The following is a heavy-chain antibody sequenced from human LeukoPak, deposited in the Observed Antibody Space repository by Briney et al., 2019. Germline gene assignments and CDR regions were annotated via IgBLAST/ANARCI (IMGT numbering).Heavy chain of an antibody. CDR2: IYYSGST. V-gene: IGHV4-39*07. Sequence: PETLSLTCTVSGGSISSSSYYWGWIRQPPGKGLEWIGSIYYSGSTYYNPSLKSRVTISVDTSKNQFSLKLSSVTAADTAVYYCARDSYGSGSPFDYWGQGTLVTVSS. CDR3: ARDSYGSGSPFDY. CDR1: GGSISSSSYY. D-gene: IGHD3-10*01. J-gene: IGHJ4*02.